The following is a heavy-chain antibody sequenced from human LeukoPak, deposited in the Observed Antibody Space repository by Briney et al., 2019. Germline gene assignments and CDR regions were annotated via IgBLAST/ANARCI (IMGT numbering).Heavy chain of an antibody. CDR1: GGSFSGYY. CDR3: ARGGLRYFDWSNWFDP. D-gene: IGHD3-9*01. J-gene: IGHJ5*02. Sequence: SETLSLTCAVYGGSFSGYYWSWIRQPPGKGLEWIGEINHSGSTNYNPSLKSRVTISVDTSKNQFSLKLGSVTAADTAVYYCARGGLRYFDWSNWFDPWGQGTLVTVSS. V-gene: IGHV4-34*01. CDR2: INHSGST.